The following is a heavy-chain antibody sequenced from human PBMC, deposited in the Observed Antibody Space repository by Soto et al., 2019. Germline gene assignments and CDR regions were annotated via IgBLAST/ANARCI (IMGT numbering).Heavy chain of an antibody. Sequence: GGSLRLSCAASGFTFSSYSMTWVRQAPGKGLEWVSSISSSSSYIYYADSVKGRFTISRDNAKNSLYLQMNSLRAEDTAVYYCARLGYCSGGSCPVPSYYYGMDVWGQGTTVTLSS. CDR2: ISSSSSYI. D-gene: IGHD2-15*01. J-gene: IGHJ6*02. CDR1: GFTFSSYS. CDR3: ARLGYCSGGSCPVPSYYYGMDV. V-gene: IGHV3-21*01.